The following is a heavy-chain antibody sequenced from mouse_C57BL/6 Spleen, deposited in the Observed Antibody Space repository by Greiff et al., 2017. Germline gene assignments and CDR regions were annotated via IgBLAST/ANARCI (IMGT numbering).Heavy chain of an antibody. J-gene: IGHJ2*01. Sequence: VQLQESGAELAKPGASVKLSCKASGYTFTSYWMHWVKQRPGQGLEWIGYINPSSGYTKYNQKFKDKATLTADKSSSTAYMQLSSLTYEDSAVXYCARGVLYDGYLFDYWGQGTTLTVSS. CDR1: GYTFTSYW. D-gene: IGHD2-3*01. CDR3: ARGVLYDGYLFDY. CDR2: INPSSGYT. V-gene: IGHV1-7*01.